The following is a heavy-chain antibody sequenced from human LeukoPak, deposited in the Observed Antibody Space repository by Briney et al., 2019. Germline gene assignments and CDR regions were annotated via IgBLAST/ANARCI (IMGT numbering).Heavy chain of an antibody. V-gene: IGHV3-23*01. CDR2: ISGSGGNT. J-gene: IGHJ4*02. Sequence: GGSLRLSCAASGFTFSSYAMSWVRQAPGKGLEWVSAISGSGGNTYYADSVKGRFTISRDNSKNTLYLQMNSLRAEDTAVYYCAKARELPTSEFDCWGQGTLVTVSS. CDR3: AKARELPTSEFDC. D-gene: IGHD1-26*01. CDR1: GFTFSSYA.